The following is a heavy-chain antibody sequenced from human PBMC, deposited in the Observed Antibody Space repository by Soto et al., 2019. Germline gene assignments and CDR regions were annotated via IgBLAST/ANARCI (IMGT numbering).Heavy chain of an antibody. CDR2: IYNGGGT. CDR1: GFTVSTNY. Sequence: SGGSLRLSCAASGFTVSTNYMSWVRQAPGKGLEWVSVIYNGGGTYYADSVKGRFTLSRDNSKNTLYLQMNNLRAEDTAVHYCATVAWNPWNPRNYCHICGQATMCTVSS. D-gene: IGHD1-1*01. CDR3: ATVAWNPWNPRNYCHI. V-gene: IGHV3-53*01. J-gene: IGHJ3*02.